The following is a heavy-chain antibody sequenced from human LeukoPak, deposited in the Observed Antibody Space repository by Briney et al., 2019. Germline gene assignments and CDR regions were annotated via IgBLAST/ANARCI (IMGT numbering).Heavy chain of an antibody. CDR3: ARAPDWYFDL. CDR2: INHSGST. V-gene: IGHV4-34*01. J-gene: IGHJ2*01. Sequence: SETLSLTCAVYGGSFSGYYWSWIRQPPGKGLEWVGEINHSGSTNYNPSLKSRVTISVDTSKNQFSLKLSSVTAADTAVYYCARAPDWYFDLWGRGTLVTVSS. CDR1: GGSFSGYY.